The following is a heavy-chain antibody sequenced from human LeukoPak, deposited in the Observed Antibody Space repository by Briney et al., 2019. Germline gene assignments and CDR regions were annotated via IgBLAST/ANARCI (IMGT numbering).Heavy chain of an antibody. CDR1: GFTFSNYG. CDR2: IWYDGSNI. V-gene: IGHV3-30*02. CDR3: AKDSGGNQFSYYMDV. J-gene: IGHJ6*03. D-gene: IGHD4-23*01. Sequence: GGSLRLSCAASGFTFSNYGIHWVRQAPDRGLEGVTFIWYDGSNIYYADSVKGRFTISRDNSKNTLYMQMNSLRAEDTAVYYCAKDSGGNQFSYYMDVWSKGTTVTVSS.